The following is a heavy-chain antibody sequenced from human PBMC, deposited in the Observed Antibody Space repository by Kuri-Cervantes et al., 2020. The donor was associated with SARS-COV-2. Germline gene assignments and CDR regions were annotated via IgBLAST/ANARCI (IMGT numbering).Heavy chain of an antibody. CDR3: VRDGDHWNFDY. V-gene: IGHV3-73*01. CDR1: GFTFSGSA. D-gene: IGHD5-24*01. CDR2: IRSKANSYAT. Sequence: ETLSLTCAASGFTFSGSAMHWVRQASGKGLEWVGRIRSKANSYATAYAASVKGRFTISRDDSKNTAYLRMNSLKTEDTAVYYCVRDGDHWNFDYWGQGTLVTVSS. J-gene: IGHJ4*02.